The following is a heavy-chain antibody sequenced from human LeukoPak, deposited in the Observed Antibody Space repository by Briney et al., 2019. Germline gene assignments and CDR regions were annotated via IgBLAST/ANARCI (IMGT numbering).Heavy chain of an antibody. CDR1: GFTFSSYE. CDR3: ARTPGIAAAEPPEYYFDY. J-gene: IGHJ4*02. Sequence: QPGGSLRLSCAASGFTFSSYEMNWVRQAPGKGLEWVSYISSSGSTIYYADSVKGRFTISRDNAKNSLYLQMNSLRAEDTAAYYCARTPGIAAAEPPEYYFDYWGQGTLVTVSS. V-gene: IGHV3-48*03. D-gene: IGHD6-13*01. CDR2: ISSSGSTI.